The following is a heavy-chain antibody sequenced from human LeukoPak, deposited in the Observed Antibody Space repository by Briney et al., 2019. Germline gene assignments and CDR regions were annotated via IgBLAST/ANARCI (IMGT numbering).Heavy chain of an antibody. J-gene: IGHJ5*02. CDR1: GFTLSNSW. CDR2: TNGDGSDT. CDR3: ASRSSSWFDP. V-gene: IGHV3-74*01. D-gene: IGHD6-13*01. Sequence: PGGSLRLSCAASGFTLSNSWMHWVRQAPGKGLVWVSRTNGDGSDTSYADSVKGRFTISRDNSKNTLYLQMNSLRAEDTAVYYCASRSSSWFDPWGQGTLVTVSS.